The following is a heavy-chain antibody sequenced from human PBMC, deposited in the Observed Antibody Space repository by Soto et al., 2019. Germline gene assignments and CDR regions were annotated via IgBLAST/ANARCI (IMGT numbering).Heavy chain of an antibody. CDR1: GFTFSNYG. J-gene: IGHJ4*02. D-gene: IGHD3-3*01. CDR2: MSGSGDDA. CDR3: AKKVTIYAVDPADY. V-gene: IGHV3-23*01. Sequence: GGSLRLSCAASGFTFSNYGMSWVRQAPGKGLEWVSVMSGSGDDAYYADSVKGRFTISRDNSKNTLYLQMNSLRADDTAVYFCAKKVTIYAVDPADYWGQGTQVTVYS.